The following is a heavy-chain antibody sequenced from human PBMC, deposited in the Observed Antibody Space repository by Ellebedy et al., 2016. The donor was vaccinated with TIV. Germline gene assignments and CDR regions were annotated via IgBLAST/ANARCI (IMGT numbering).Heavy chain of an antibody. CDR3: AKVPVGYCSTTAFSYFDY. CDR2: ISYDGSKR. Sequence: PGGSLRLSCAASGFTFSSYDMHWVRQAPGKGLEWVAVISYDGSKRYYADSVKGRFTISRDDSKNTLYLQVNSLRAEDAAVYYCAKVPVGYCSTTAFSYFDYWGQGTLVTVSS. J-gene: IGHJ4*02. V-gene: IGHV3-30*18. D-gene: IGHD2-2*01. CDR1: GFTFSSYD.